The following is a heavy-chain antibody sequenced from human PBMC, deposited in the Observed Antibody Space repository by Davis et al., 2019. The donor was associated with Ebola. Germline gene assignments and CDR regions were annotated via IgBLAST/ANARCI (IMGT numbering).Heavy chain of an antibody. V-gene: IGHV3-7*03. CDR2: IKQDGSEK. J-gene: IGHJ4*02. Sequence: PGGSLRLSCAASGFTFSRYWMSWVRQAPGKGLEWVANIKQDGSEKYYVDSVKGRFTISRDNAKNSVYLQMNSLRAEDTAVYYCARDRPYYDFLSGYFHKQGENDYFDYWGQGTLVTVSS. D-gene: IGHD3-9*01. CDR3: ARDRPYYDFLSGYFHKQGENDYFDY. CDR1: GFTFSRYW.